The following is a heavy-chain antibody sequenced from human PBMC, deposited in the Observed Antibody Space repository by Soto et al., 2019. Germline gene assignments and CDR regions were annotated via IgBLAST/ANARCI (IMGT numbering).Heavy chain of an antibody. CDR1: GFSVRTNY. CDR2: IYGAGDT. CDR3: ARANSIVVVPAAMRSYYGMDV. Sequence: PGGSLSLSCAASGFSVRTNYMSWARQAPGKGLECVSIIYGAGDTYYPCSVKGRFTISRENAKNSLYLQMNSLRAEDTAVYYCARANSIVVVPAAMRSYYGMDVWGQGTTVTVS. D-gene: IGHD2-2*01. J-gene: IGHJ6*02. V-gene: IGHV3-53*01.